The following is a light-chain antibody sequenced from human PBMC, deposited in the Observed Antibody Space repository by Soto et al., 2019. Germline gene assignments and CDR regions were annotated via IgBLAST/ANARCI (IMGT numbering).Light chain of an antibody. J-gene: IGKJ1*01. CDR2: AIS. CDR1: QSVTSDY. CDR3: QQHSSSPWT. V-gene: IGKV3-20*01. Sequence: EIVLTQSPGTLSLSPGESAALSCRASQSVTSDYLVWYRQKPGQAPRLLIYAISSRAAGIPDRFSGSGSGTDFTLTITRLEPEDSAVYYRQQHSSSPWTFGQGTRVE.